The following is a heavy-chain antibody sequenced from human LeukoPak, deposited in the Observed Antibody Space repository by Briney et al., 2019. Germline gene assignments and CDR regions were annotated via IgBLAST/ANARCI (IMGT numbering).Heavy chain of an antibody. J-gene: IGHJ3*02. CDR2: IYYSGST. V-gene: IGHV4-61*01. D-gene: IGHD1-26*01. Sequence: PSETLSLTCTVSGGSVSGGNYYWSWIRQPPGKGLEWIGYIYYSGSTNYNPSLKSRVTISVDTSKNQFSLKLSSVTAADTAVYYCARQTRVGATYHDAFDIWGQGTMVTVSS. CDR3: ARQTRVGATYHDAFDI. CDR1: GGSVSGGNYY.